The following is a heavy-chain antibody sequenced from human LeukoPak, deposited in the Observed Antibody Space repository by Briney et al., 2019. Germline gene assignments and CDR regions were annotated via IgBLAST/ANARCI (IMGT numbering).Heavy chain of an antibody. CDR1: GFTFSSYW. CDR3: AKRDTTMPKGAFDI. D-gene: IGHD5-18*01. CDR2: IKQDGSEK. V-gene: IGHV3-7*03. Sequence: GGSLRLSCAASGFTFSSYWMSWVRQAPGKGLEWVANIKQDGSEKYYVDSVKGRFTISRDNAKNSLYLQMNSLRAEDTAVYYCAKRDTTMPKGAFDIWGQGTMVTVSS. J-gene: IGHJ3*02.